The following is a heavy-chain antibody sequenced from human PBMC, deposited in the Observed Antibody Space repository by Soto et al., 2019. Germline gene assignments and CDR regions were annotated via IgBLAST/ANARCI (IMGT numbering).Heavy chain of an antibody. Sequence: QVQLVQSGAEVKKPGASVKVSCKASGYSFTDYGFTWVRQAPGQGLEWMGWVNTYKGNTNYAQKFQGRVTMTTDTSTSTAYMELRGLRSDDTALYYCAREGGNYMYFDYWGQGTLVTVSS. CDR3: AREGGNYMYFDY. J-gene: IGHJ4*02. CDR1: GYSFTDYG. CDR2: VNTYKGNT. V-gene: IGHV1-18*01. D-gene: IGHD1-7*01.